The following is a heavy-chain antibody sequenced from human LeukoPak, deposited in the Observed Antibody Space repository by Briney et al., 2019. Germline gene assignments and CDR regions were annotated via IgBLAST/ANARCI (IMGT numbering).Heavy chain of an antibody. V-gene: IGHV4-39*01. CDR1: GGSISSSSYY. Sequence: SETLSLTCTVSGGSISSSSYYWGWIRQAPGKGLEWIGSIYYSGSTYYNPSLKSRVTISVDTSKNQFSLKLSSVTAADTAVYYCARHVTSRSWYFSYYYYYMDVWGKGTTVTISS. D-gene: IGHD6-13*01. J-gene: IGHJ6*03. CDR3: ARHVTSRSWYFSYYYYYMDV. CDR2: IYYSGST.